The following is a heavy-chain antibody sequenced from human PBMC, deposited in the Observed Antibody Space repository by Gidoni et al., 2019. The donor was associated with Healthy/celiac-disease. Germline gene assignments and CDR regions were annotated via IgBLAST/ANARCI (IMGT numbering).Heavy chain of an antibody. V-gene: IGHV4-4*07. D-gene: IGHD1-26*01. CDR1: GGSISRYY. CDR3: ARGAVGATKGGYYYGMDV. CDR2: IYTSGST. Sequence: QVQLQESGPGLVKPSETLSLTCTVSGGSISRYYWSWLRQPAGTGLEWIGRIYTSGSTNYNPSLKSRVTMSVDTSKNQFSLKLSSVTAADTAVYYCARGAVGATKGGYYYGMDVWGQGTTVTVSS. J-gene: IGHJ6*02.